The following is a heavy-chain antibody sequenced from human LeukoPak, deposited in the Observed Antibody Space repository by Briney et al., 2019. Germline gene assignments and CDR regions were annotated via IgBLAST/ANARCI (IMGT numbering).Heavy chain of an antibody. D-gene: IGHD2-2*01. CDR2: AHHDGTK. Sequence: PGGSLRLSCAASGFTFSSYAMSWVRQAPGEGLEWVALAHHDGTKYYSDSVKGRFTVSRDNSKNTVYLQMSSLRAEDTAVYYCAKDTNAFSCAHWGQGTLVTVSS. V-gene: IGHV3-30*02. J-gene: IGHJ4*02. CDR3: AKDTNAFSCAH. CDR1: GFTFSSYA.